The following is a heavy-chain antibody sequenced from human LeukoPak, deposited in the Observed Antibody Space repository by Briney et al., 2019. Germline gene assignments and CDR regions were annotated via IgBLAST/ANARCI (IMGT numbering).Heavy chain of an antibody. D-gene: IGHD3-22*01. CDR1: GFTFSSYW. V-gene: IGHV3-7*01. Sequence: GGSLRLSCAASGFTFSSYWMSWVRQAPGKGLEWVANIKQDGSEKYYVDSVKGRFTISRDNAKNSLYLQMNSLRAEDTAVYYCARDRYYYDSSGYSHWGQGTLVTVSS. CDR2: IKQDGSEK. J-gene: IGHJ4*02. CDR3: ARDRYYYDSSGYSH.